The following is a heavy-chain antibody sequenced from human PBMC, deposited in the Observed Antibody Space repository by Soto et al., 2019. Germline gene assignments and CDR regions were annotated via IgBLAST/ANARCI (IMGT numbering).Heavy chain of an antibody. V-gene: IGHV1-8*01. CDR3: ARGRLVAGTVES. D-gene: IGHD1-7*01. CDR2: MNPTTGST. Sequence: QVQLVQSGAEVKKPGASVKVAGKASGYTFTSYDIKWVRQATGQGLEWMGWMNPTTGSTGFAQKFQGRVTMISNTSISAAYLVLSSLTSEDTAVYYCARGRLVAGTVESWGQGTLVTVSS. J-gene: IGHJ4*02. CDR1: GYTFTSYD.